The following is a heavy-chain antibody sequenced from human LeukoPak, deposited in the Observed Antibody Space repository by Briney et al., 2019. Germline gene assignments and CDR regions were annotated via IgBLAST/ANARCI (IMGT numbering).Heavy chain of an antibody. CDR3: ARARGYCSGGSCYDY. CDR1: GGTFISYA. Sequence: SVKVSFKASGGTFISYAISWVRQAPGQGREWMGGIIPIFGTANYAQELQGRVTITADESTSTAYMELSSLRSEDTAVYYCARARGYCSGGSCYDYWGQGTLVTVSS. V-gene: IGHV1-69*01. D-gene: IGHD2-15*01. CDR2: IIPIFGTA. J-gene: IGHJ4*02.